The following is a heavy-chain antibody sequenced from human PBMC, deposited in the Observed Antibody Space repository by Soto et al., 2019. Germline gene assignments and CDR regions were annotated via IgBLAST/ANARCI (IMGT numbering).Heavy chain of an antibody. CDR2: INPNSGAT. CDR3: ARVHCSGALCQLFAY. CDR1: GYTFSDKY. Sequence: ASVRVSCKASGYTFSDKYIHWVRQAPGQGLEWMGWINPNSGATSSAQTFQGRVTLTRDTSISTAYMELTRLRSDDTAVYYCARVHCSGALCQLFAYGAQGTLVPVS. D-gene: IGHD2-15*01. J-gene: IGHJ4*02. V-gene: IGHV1-2*02.